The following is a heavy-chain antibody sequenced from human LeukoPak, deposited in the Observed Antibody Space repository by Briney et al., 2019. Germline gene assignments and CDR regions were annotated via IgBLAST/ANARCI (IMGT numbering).Heavy chain of an antibody. CDR3: ARCVRDHYSGGSCYSVY. CDR2: INPISGKT. D-gene: IGHD2-15*01. V-gene: IGHV1-8*01. Sequence: ASVKVSCKASGYTFPSYDIYWVRQATGQGLEWMGWINPISGKTGYVQKLQGRVTMTRNTSIRTAYMELSSLRTEDTAVYYCARCVRDHYSGGSCYSVYWGQGTLVTVSS. J-gene: IGHJ4*02. CDR1: GYTFPSYD.